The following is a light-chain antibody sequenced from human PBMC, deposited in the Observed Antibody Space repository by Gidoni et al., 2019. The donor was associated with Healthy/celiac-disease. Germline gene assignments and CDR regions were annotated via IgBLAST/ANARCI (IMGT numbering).Light chain of an antibody. CDR3: QQSYSTPIT. CDR1: QSISSY. J-gene: IGKJ5*01. V-gene: IGKV1-39*01. Sequence: DIQMTQSPSSLSASVGDRVTITCRASQSISSYLNWYQQKPGKAPKLLIYAASSLQSGVPSRLSGSGSGTDFTITISRLQPEDVATYYCQQSYSTPITFGQGTRLEIK. CDR2: AAS.